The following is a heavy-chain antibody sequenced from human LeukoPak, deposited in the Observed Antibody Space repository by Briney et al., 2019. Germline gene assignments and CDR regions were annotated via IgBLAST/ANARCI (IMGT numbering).Heavy chain of an antibody. CDR2: ISDSNGNL. J-gene: IGHJ4*02. CDR3: ASWLGAAGRRGASD. D-gene: IGHD3-10*01. V-gene: IGHV1-18*01. CDR1: GYPFANFA. Sequence: ASVKVSCKASGYPFANFAISWVRQAPGQGLEWMGWISDSNGNLNYAQSLQGRVTMTTDKSTSTAYMELRSLASDDTAVYYCASWLGAAGRRGASDWGQGTLVTVSS.